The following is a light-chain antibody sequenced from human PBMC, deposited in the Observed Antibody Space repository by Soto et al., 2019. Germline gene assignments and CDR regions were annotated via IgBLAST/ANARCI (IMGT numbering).Light chain of an antibody. Sequence: QSVLTQPPSASGTPGQRVTISCSGSGSNIGGNSVNWFQHLPGTAPKLLIYSNNQRPSGVPDRFSGSKSGTSASLAISGLQSEDEAGYFCATWDDSLNGRVVFGGGTKLTVL. V-gene: IGLV1-44*01. CDR1: GSNIGGNS. J-gene: IGLJ2*01. CDR3: ATWDDSLNGRVV. CDR2: SNN.